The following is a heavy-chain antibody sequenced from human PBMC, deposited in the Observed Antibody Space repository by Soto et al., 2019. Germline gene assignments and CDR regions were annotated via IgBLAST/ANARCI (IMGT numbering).Heavy chain of an antibody. V-gene: IGHV3-9*01. CDR2: ISWNSGSI. D-gene: IGHD5-12*01. Sequence: EVQLVESGGGLVQPGRSLRLSCAASGFTFDDYAMHWVRQAPGKGLEWVSGISWNSGSIGYADSVKGRFTISRDNAKNYLYLQMNSLRAEDTALYYCAKDMGTNSGYDLDYWGQGTLVTVSS. J-gene: IGHJ4*02. CDR1: GFTFDDYA. CDR3: AKDMGTNSGYDLDY.